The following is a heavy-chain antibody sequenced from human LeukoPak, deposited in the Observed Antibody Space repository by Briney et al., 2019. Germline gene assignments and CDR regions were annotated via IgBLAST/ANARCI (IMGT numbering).Heavy chain of an antibody. CDR3: ARAKGGVYTDAAIALRGHNWFDP. CDR1: GGSISSSNW. Sequence: KASETLSLTCAVSGGSISSSNWWSWVRQPPGKGLEWIGEIYHSGSTNYNPSLKSRVTISVDKSKNQFSLKLSSVTAADTAVYYCARAKGGVYTDAAIALRGHNWFDPWGQGTLVTVSS. V-gene: IGHV4-4*02. J-gene: IGHJ5*02. D-gene: IGHD6-13*01. CDR2: IYHSGST.